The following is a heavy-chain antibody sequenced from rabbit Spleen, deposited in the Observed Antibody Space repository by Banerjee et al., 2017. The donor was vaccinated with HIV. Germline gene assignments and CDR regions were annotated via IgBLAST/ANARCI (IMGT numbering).Heavy chain of an antibody. J-gene: IGHJ4*01. D-gene: IGHD7-1*01. CDR1: GFDLSSYYY. V-gene: IGHV1S45*01. Sequence: QEQLVESGGDLVKPEGSLTLTCKASGFDLSSYYYMCWVRQAPGKGLEWIGCIYTGSGITYYASWAKGRFTISKTSSTTVTLQMTSLTAADTATYFCARTTDTGYSAAWSFKLWGPGTLVTVS. CDR2: IYTGSGIT. CDR3: ARTTDTGYSAAWSFKL.